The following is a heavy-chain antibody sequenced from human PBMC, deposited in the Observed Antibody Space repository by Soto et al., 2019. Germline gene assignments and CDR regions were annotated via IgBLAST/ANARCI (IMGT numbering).Heavy chain of an antibody. Sequence: EVQLVESGGGLVKPGGSLRLSCAAYGFTFTSYSMNWVRQAPVKGLEWVSSISSSSSYIYYADSVKGRFTISRDNAKNSLYLQMHSLRDEDTAVYYCASVVDYYDPYYYYGMDVWGQGTTVTVSS. V-gene: IGHV3-21*01. CDR1: GFTFTSYS. CDR3: ASVVDYYDPYYYYGMDV. D-gene: IGHD3-22*01. J-gene: IGHJ6*02. CDR2: ISSSSSYI.